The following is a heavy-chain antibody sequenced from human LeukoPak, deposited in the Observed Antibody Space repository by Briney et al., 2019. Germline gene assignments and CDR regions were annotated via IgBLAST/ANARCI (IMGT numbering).Heavy chain of an antibody. CDR1: GGTFSSYA. CDR3: ATQLYYYDSSGSHDY. CDR2: IIPIFGTA. D-gene: IGHD3-22*01. Sequence: SVKVSCKASGGTFSSYAISWVRQAPGQGREWMGRIIPIFGTANYAQKFQGRVTITTDESTSTAYMELSSLRAEDTAVYYCATQLYYYDSSGSHDYWGQGTLVTVSS. V-gene: IGHV1-69*05. J-gene: IGHJ4*02.